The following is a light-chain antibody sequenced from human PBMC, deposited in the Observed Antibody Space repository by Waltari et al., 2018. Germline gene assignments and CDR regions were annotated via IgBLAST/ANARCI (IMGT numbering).Light chain of an antibody. Sequence: SYELTQPPSVSVSPGQTASITCSGDKLGDKYACWYQQKPGQSPVLVIYQDTKRPSGNPERFSGSNAGNAATLTISGTQAMDEADEYCQAWNSSTAYVFGTGTKVTAL. CDR1: KLGDKY. V-gene: IGLV3-1*01. CDR2: QDT. CDR3: QAWNSSTAYV. J-gene: IGLJ1*01.